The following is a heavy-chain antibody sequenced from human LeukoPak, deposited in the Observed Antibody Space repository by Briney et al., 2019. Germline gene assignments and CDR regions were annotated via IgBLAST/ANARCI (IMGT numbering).Heavy chain of an antibody. D-gene: IGHD2-2*01. V-gene: IGHV4-61*02. J-gene: IGHJ6*03. Sequence: PSETLSLTCTVSGGSISSGSYYWSWIRQPAGKGLEWIGRIYTSGSTNYNPSLKSRVTISVDTSKNQFSLKLSSVTAADTAVYYCARGYCSSTSCYFRYYYYMDVWGKGTTVTISS. CDR1: GGSISSGSYY. CDR3: ARGYCSSTSCYFRYYYYMDV. CDR2: IYTSGST.